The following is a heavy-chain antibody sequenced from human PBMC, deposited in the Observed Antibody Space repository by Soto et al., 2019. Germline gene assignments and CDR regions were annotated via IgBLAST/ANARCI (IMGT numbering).Heavy chain of an antibody. J-gene: IGHJ5*02. CDR2: ISNDGSNN. CDR1: GFTFSTYA. Sequence: GGSLRLSCAASGFTFSTYAMHWVRQAPGKGLEWVALISNDGSNNYYAESVKGRFTISRDNSKNRLNLQMNSLRVEDTAVYYCARDPDYDDTGGWFDPWGQGTLVTVSS. CDR3: ARDPDYDDTGGWFDP. V-gene: IGHV3-30-3*01. D-gene: IGHD4-17*01.